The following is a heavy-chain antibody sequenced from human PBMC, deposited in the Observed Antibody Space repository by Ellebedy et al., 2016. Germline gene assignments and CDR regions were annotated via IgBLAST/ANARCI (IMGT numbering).Heavy chain of an antibody. CDR3: TGGGHYDY. CDR1: GFTFGDHA. CDR2: IRSKGYGGTT. V-gene: IGHV3-49*03. J-gene: IGHJ4*02. D-gene: IGHD3-22*01. Sequence: GGSLRLSXTTSGFTFGDHAMSWFRQAPGKGLEWVGFIRSKGYGGTTEYAASVKGRFTISREDSKSIAYLQMNSLKTEDTAVYYCTGGGHYDYWGQGTLVTVSS.